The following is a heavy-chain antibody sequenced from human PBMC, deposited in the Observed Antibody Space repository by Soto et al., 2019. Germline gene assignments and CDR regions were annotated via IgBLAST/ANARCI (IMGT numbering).Heavy chain of an antibody. CDR3: AKLPEVDSSGYSYYYYYGMDV. D-gene: IGHD3-22*01. V-gene: IGHV3-23*01. CDR1: GFTFSSYA. Sequence: HPGGSLRLSCAASGFTFSSYAMSWVRQAPGKGLEWVSAISGSGGSTYYADSVKGRFTISRDNSKNTLYLQMNSLRAEDTAVYYCAKLPEVDSSGYSYYYYYGMDVWGQGTTVTVSS. CDR2: ISGSGGST. J-gene: IGHJ6*02.